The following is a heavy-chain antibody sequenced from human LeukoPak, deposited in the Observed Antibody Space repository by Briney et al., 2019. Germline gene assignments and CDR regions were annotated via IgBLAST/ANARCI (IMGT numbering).Heavy chain of an antibody. D-gene: IGHD3-22*01. J-gene: IGHJ4*02. V-gene: IGHV3-48*01. CDR2: ITASGTAM. CDR3: AREGLTYYYDSSGYHDY. Sequence: PGGSLRLSCAASGFTFSSYSMNWVRQAPGKGLEWVSHITASGTAMFYADSVKGRFTISRDNAKNSLYLQMNSLRAEDTAVYYCAREGLTYYYDSSGYHDYWGQGTLVTVSS. CDR1: GFTFSSYS.